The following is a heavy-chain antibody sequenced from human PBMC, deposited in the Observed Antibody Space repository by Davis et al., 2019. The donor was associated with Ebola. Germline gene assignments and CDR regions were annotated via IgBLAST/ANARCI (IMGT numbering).Heavy chain of an antibody. CDR3: ASWPYYYGSGDY. Sequence: MPGGSLRLSCAVYGGSFSGYYWSWIRQPPGKGLEWIGYIYYRGSTYYNPSLKSRVTISVDTSKNQFSLKLSSVTAADTAVYYCASWPYYYGSGDYWGQGTLVTVSS. CDR2: IYYRGST. V-gene: IGHV4-59*08. J-gene: IGHJ4*02. D-gene: IGHD3-10*01. CDR1: GGSFSGYY.